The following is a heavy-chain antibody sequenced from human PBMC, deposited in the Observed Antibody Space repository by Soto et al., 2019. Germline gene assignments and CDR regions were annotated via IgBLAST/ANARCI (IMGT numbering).Heavy chain of an antibody. D-gene: IGHD2-15*01. CDR3: ASAWSGVYSGQIDD. CDR2: ISSSSSTI. Sequence: GGSLRLSCAASGFTFSSYSMNWVRQAPGKGLEWVSYISSSSSTIYYADSVKGRITISRDNVKNSLYLQMNSLRADATAVYYSASAWSGVYSGQIDDWGQGTLVTVSS. CDR1: GFTFSSYS. J-gene: IGHJ4*02. V-gene: IGHV3-48*04.